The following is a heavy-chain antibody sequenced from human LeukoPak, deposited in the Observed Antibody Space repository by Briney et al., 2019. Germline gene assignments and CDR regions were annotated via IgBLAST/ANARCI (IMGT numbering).Heavy chain of an antibody. V-gene: IGHV4-34*01. CDR1: GGSFSGYY. J-gene: IGHJ4*02. D-gene: IGHD6-19*01. Sequence: PSETLSLTCAVYGGSFSGYYWSWIRQPPGKGLEWIGEINHSGSTNYNPSLKSRVTISVDTSKNQFPLKLSSVTAADTAVYYCAGIQVAVKTSIDYGGQGTRFTVSP. CDR3: AGIQVAVKTSIDY. CDR2: INHSGST.